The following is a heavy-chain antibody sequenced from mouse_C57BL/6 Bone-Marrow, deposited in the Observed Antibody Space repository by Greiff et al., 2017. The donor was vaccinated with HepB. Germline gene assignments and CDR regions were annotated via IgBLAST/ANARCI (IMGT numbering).Heavy chain of an antibody. CDR2: IRSKSNNYAT. Sequence: EVKLMESGGGLVQPKGSLKLSCAASGFSFNTYAMNWVRQAPGKGLEWVARIRSKSNNYATYYADSVKDRFTISRDDSESMLYLQMNNLKTEDTAMYYCVRHSHYYGSSRDWYFDVWGTGTTVTVSS. CDR3: VRHSHYYGSSRDWYFDV. CDR1: GFSFNTYA. J-gene: IGHJ1*03. D-gene: IGHD1-1*01. V-gene: IGHV10-1*01.